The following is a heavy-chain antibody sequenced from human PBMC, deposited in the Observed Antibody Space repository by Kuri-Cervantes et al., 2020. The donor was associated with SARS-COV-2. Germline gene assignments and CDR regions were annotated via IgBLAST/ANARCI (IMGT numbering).Heavy chain of an antibody. Sequence: SETLSLTCAVSGVSVSHGTYSWSWIRQPAGKGLEWIGYVYTNGRTNYNPSLKSRVTISVDTSKNQFSLRLSSVTAADTAIYYCGKVSWLQLWHRYSDSWGQGTLVTVSS. J-gene: IGHJ4*02. CDR3: GKVSWLQLWHRYSDS. CDR2: VYTNGRT. D-gene: IGHD1-1*01. V-gene: IGHV4-61*09. CDR1: GVSVSHGTYS.